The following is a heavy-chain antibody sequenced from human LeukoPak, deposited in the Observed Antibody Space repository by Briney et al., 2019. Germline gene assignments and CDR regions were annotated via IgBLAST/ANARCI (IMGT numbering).Heavy chain of an antibody. Sequence: GGSLRLSCAASGFTFSSFGMSWVRHAPGKGLERVSFIYSGGNTHYSDSVKGRFTISRDNSKNTLYLQMNSLRAEDTAVYYCARRAGEYSHRYDYWGQGTLVTVSS. CDR3: ARRAGEYSHRYDY. D-gene: IGHD2/OR15-2a*01. V-gene: IGHV3-23*05. CDR2: IYSGGNT. J-gene: IGHJ4*02. CDR1: GFTFSSFG.